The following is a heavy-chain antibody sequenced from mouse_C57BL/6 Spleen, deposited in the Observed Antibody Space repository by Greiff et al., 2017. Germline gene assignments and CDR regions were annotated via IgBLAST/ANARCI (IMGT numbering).Heavy chain of an antibody. Sequence: QVQLQQSGAELVRPGSSVKLSCKASGYTFTSYWMHWVKQRPIQGLEWIGNIDPSDSETHSNQKFKDKVTLTVDKSYSTAYMQLSSLTSEDSAVYYCARAHYYGSSPYSMDYWGQGTSVTVSS. V-gene: IGHV1-52*01. CDR3: ARAHYYGSSPYSMDY. D-gene: IGHD1-1*01. J-gene: IGHJ4*01. CDR2: IDPSDSET. CDR1: GYTFTSYW.